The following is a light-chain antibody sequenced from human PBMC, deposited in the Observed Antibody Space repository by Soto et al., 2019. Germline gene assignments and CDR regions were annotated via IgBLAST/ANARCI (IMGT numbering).Light chain of an antibody. CDR3: HSRA. J-gene: IGKJ5*01. Sequence: DIQMTQSPSSLSASVGDRVTISCRARQSISNYLNWYQQKPGKAPKLLIYAASSLQSGVPSRFSGSGSGTDFTLTISRLQPDDFATYFCHSRAFGQGTRL. V-gene: IGKV1-39*01. CDR2: AAS. CDR1: QSISNY.